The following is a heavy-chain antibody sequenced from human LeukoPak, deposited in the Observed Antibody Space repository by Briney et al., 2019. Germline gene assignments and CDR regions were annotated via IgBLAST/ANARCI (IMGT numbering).Heavy chain of an antibody. Sequence: PGGSLRLSCAASGFTFSSYWMHWVRQAPGKGLVWVSRINSDGSSTSYADSVKGRFTISRDNSKNTLYLQMKNLRAEDTAVYYCARPIRPSLSSAFDIWGQGTMVTVSS. CDR1: GFTFSSYW. V-gene: IGHV3-74*01. CDR2: INSDGSST. CDR3: ARPIRPSLSSAFDI. J-gene: IGHJ3*02. D-gene: IGHD1-1*01.